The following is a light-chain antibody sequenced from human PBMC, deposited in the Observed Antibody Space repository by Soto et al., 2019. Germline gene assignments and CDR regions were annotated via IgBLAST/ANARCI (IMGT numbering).Light chain of an antibody. J-gene: IGKJ3*01. CDR1: QNINDK. Sequence: EVVMTQYPDTLSVSPGERATLSCRASQNINDKLAWFQQKPGQVPRLLIIGASTMATGVPARFSGSGSGTEFTLTISGLQSEDFAVYYCQQYNDWPPFTFGPGTRVDVK. CDR3: QQYNDWPPFT. CDR2: GAS. V-gene: IGKV3-15*01.